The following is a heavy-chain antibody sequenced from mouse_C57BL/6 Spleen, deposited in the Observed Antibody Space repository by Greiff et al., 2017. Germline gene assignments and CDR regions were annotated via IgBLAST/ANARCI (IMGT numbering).Heavy chain of an antibody. CDR3: AKNLYGSSYGYCDV. Sequence: VKLMESGPGLVQPSQSLSITCTVSGFSLTSYGVHWVRQPPGKGLEWLGVIWSGGSTDYNAAFISRLSISKDNSKSQVFFKMNSLQADDTAIYYCAKNLYGSSYGYCDVWGTGTTVTVSS. CDR1: GFSLTSYG. V-gene: IGHV2-4*01. CDR2: IWSGGST. D-gene: IGHD1-1*01. J-gene: IGHJ1*03.